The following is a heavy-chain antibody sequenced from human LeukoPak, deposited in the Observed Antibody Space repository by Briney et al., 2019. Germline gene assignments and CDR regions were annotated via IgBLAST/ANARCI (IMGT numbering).Heavy chain of an antibody. CDR3: AKGHCPNGICWLD. Sequence: GGSLRLSCAASGFTVSSTYMSWVRQAPGKGLEWVSIVYSAGSTYFAGSVKGRFAISRDNSQNTPYLQMNSLRAADTAVHYCAKGHCPNGICWLDWGQGTLVSVSS. V-gene: IGHV3-53*01. CDR2: VYSAGST. J-gene: IGHJ4*02. CDR1: GFTVSSTY. D-gene: IGHD2-8*01.